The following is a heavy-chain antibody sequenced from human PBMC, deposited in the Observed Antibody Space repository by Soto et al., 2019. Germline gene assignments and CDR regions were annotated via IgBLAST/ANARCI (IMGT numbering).Heavy chain of an antibody. D-gene: IGHD3-10*01. CDR1: GGSCRGYY. CDR3: ARAITMVRGVTIYYFDY. J-gene: IGHJ4*02. CDR2: INHSGIT. Sequence: LETRSLTCTVYGGSCRGYYCSRILQPRGNWLEWIGEINHSGITNYNPSLKSRVTISVDTSKNQLSLKLSSVTAADTAVYYCARAITMVRGVTIYYFDYWGQGTLVTDSS. V-gene: IGHV4-34*01.